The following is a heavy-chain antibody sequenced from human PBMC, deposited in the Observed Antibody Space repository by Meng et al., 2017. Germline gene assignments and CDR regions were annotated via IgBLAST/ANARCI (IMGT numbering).Heavy chain of an antibody. CDR2: ISGDGSIT. J-gene: IGHJ4*02. Sequence: VQLWAAGGGVVQPVGSLRLSCAASGFTFNNYWMHWVRQVPGKGLVWVSRISGDGSITNYADSVKGRFTISRDNAKNTLYLQMNSLRPEDTAVYYCLDEAPRSDYWGQGSLVTVSS. V-gene: IGHV3-74*01. CDR1: GFTFNNYW. CDR3: LDEAPRSDY. D-gene: IGHD1-1*01.